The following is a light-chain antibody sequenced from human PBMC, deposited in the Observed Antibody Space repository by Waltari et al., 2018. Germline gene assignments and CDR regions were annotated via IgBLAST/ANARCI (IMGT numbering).Light chain of an antibody. CDR2: VTSDGSN. J-gene: IGLJ3*02. V-gene: IGLV4-69*01. Sequence: QLVLTQSPSASASLGASVKLTCTLSSGHITNVIAWHQQQPGKGPRYQMKVTSDGSNRKGDDMPYRFAGSGSGPERYLTISSRQSEDEADYYCETGGHGTWVFGGGTKLTVL. CDR3: ETGGHGTWV. CDR1: SGHITNV.